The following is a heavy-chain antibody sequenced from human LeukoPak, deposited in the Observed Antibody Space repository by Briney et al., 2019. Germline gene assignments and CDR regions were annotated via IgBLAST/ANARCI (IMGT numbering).Heavy chain of an antibody. CDR2: INHSGST. CDR1: GGSFSGYY. D-gene: IGHD6-13*01. V-gene: IGHV4-34*01. J-gene: IGHJ5*02. CDR3: ARGVAAAGNWFDP. Sequence: SETLSLTCAVYGGSFSGYYWSWIRQPPGKGLEWIGEINHSGSTNYNPSLKSRVTISIDTSKNQFSLKLSSVTAADTAVYYCARGVAAAGNWFDPWGQGTLVTASS.